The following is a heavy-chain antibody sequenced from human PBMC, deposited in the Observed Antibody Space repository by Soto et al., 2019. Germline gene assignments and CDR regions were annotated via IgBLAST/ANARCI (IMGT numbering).Heavy chain of an antibody. V-gene: IGHV1-58*02. D-gene: IGHD6-13*01. J-gene: IGHJ4*02. CDR2: IVVASGYG. CDR3: AADVIADAGYFDY. CDR1: GFSFSNSA. Sequence: QVQLAQSGPEVTRPGTSVKLTCKTSGFSFSNSAMQWVRQARGQRPVWIGWIVVASGYGNLAPKFQQRVVMTRDMSTRTAYMELSSLTSYDTAVYFCAADVIADAGYFDYWGQGTLVTVSS.